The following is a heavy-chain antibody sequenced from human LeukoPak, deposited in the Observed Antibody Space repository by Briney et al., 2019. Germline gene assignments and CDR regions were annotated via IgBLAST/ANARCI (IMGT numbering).Heavy chain of an antibody. J-gene: IGHJ4*02. CDR2: IYHSGST. CDR3: ARGVATIFFDY. Sequence: TSETLSLTCAVSGGSISSGGYSWSWIRQPPGRGLEWIGYIYHSGSTYYNPSLKSRVTISVDRSKNQFSLKLSSVTAADTAVYYCARGVATIFFDYWSQGTLVTVSS. D-gene: IGHD5-12*01. V-gene: IGHV4-30-2*01. CDR1: GGSISSGGYS.